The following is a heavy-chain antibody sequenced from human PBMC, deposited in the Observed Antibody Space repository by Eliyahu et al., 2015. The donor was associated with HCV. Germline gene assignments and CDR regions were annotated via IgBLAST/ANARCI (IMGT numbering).Heavy chain of an antibody. V-gene: IGHV3-23*01. Sequence: EVQLLESGGGLVQPGGSLXLSCAAXGFTFSIDAMSWVRQAPGKGLXWVSAIXGSGGSTHYADSVKGRFTISRDNSKNTLYLQMNSLRAEDTAVYYCAKDLGSSGWYFFFFDYWGQGTLATVSS. CDR2: IXGSGGST. CDR1: GFTFSIDA. D-gene: IGHD6-19*01. J-gene: IGHJ4*02. CDR3: AKDLGSSGWYFFFFDY.